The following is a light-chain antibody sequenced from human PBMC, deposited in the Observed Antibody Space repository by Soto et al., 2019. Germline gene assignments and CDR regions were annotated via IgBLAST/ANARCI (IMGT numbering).Light chain of an antibody. Sequence: DIVLTQSPATLSLSPGERATLSCRASQSVSSYLAWYQQRPGQAPRLLIYDTSNRATGIPARFSGSGSGTDFTLTISSLEPEDVAVYYCQQRSNWPYIFGQGTRLEIK. J-gene: IGKJ2*01. CDR1: QSVSSY. V-gene: IGKV3-11*01. CDR3: QQRSNWPYI. CDR2: DTS.